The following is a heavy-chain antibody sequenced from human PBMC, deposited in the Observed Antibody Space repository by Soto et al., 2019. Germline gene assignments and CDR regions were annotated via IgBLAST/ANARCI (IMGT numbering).Heavy chain of an antibody. CDR3: ARDGPLITARSWFDP. V-gene: IGHV1-18*04. CDR1: GYTFTSYG. CDR2: ISAYNGDK. J-gene: IGHJ5*02. Sequence: ASVKVSCKASGYTFTSYGVSWVRQAPGQGLEWMGWISAYNGDKKYAEKFQGRVAMTTDTSTSVAYMELRSLTADDTAVYYCARDGPLITARSWFDPWGQGTQVTV. D-gene: IGHD3-10*01.